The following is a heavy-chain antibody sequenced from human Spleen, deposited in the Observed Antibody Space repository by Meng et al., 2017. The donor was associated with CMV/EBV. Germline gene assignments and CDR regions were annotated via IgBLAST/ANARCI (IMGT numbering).Heavy chain of an antibody. CDR3: AKYSAVGERLYYFDY. Sequence: GESLKISCAASGFTFSSYEMNWVRQAPGKGLEWVAYISSAGGTIYYADSVKGRFTISRDNAKNTLYLQMNSLRVEDTAVYYCAKYSAVGERLYYFDYWGQGTLVTVSS. D-gene: IGHD2-21*01. CDR2: ISSAGGTI. CDR1: GFTFSSYE. J-gene: IGHJ4*02. V-gene: IGHV3-48*03.